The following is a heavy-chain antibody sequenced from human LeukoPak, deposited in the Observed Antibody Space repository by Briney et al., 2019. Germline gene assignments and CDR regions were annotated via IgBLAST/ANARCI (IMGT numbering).Heavy chain of an antibody. CDR2: IYSGGST. J-gene: IGHJ4*02. CDR1: GFTVSSND. V-gene: IGHV3-53*01. CDR3: AKDLGVATIGDY. D-gene: IGHD5-12*01. Sequence: GGSLRLSCAASGFTVSSNDMSWVRQAPGKGLECISVIYSGGSTDYADSVEGRFTISRDNDKNSIYLQMNSLRAEDTAVYYCAKDLGVATIGDYWGQGTLVTVSS.